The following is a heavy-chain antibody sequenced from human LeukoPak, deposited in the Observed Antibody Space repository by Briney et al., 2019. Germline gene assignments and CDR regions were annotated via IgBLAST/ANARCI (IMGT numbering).Heavy chain of an antibody. CDR3: ARLDSGSYRYFDY. V-gene: IGHV4-59*08. CDR2: VYHSGTT. D-gene: IGHD1-26*01. Sequence: PSETLSLTCTVSGGSISSYYWSWIRQPPGKGLEWIGYVYHSGTTNYNPSLKSRVTISVDTSKNQFSLKLSSVTAADTAVYYCARLDSGSYRYFDYWGQGTLVTVSS. CDR1: GGSISSYY. J-gene: IGHJ4*02.